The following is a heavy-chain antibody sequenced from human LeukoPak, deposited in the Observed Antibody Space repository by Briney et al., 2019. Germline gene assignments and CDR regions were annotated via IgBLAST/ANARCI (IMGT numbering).Heavy chain of an antibody. Sequence: SERRSLACPVSGASISWGSYYWNWIRQHPGKGLEWIGYISYNGITNSNPSLKTRDTISVDTTKNQFSLKLSSVTAADTAVYYCAGVGNWSFDVWGQGTTVTVSS. CDR2: ISYNGIT. CDR1: GASISWGSYY. V-gene: IGHV4-61*01. CDR3: AGVGNWSFDV. J-gene: IGHJ6*02. D-gene: IGHD1-1*01.